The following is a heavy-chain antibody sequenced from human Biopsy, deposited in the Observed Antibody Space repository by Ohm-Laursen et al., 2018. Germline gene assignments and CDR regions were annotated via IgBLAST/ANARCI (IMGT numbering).Heavy chain of an antibody. D-gene: IGHD6-19*01. V-gene: IGHV3-33*04. CDR2: IWYDGTNE. Sequence: SLRLSCSASGFTFGHYAIHWVRQAPGKGLEWISLIWYDGTNEDYADSVKGRFTISRDNSKNTLYLQINTLTLEDTAFYYCARGLSSGWYGYFDVWGRGTLVTVSS. J-gene: IGHJ2*01. CDR3: ARGLSSGWYGYFDV. CDR1: GFTFGHYA.